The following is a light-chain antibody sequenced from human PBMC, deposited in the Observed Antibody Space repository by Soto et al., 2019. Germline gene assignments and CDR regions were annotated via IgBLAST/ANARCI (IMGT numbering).Light chain of an antibody. J-gene: IGKJ4*01. CDR1: QSVSSSY. Sequence: EIVLTQSPGTLSLSPGERATLSCRASQSVSSSYLAWYQQKPGQAPRLLIYGASSRATGIPDRFSGSGSGTDFTLTISRLEPEDFATYYCQKYDDAPLTFGGGTKVEIK. V-gene: IGKV3-20*01. CDR2: GAS. CDR3: QKYDDAPLT.